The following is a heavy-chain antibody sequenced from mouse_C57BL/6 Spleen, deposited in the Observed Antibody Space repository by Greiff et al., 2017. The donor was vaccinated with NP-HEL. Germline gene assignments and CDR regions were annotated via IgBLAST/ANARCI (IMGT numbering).Heavy chain of an antibody. CDR2: ISSGGDYI. D-gene: IGHD2-3*01. J-gene: IGHJ3*01. CDR3: TRGGGNDPWFAY. V-gene: IGHV5-9-1*02. Sequence: EVKLVESGEGLVKPGGSLKLSCAASGFTFSSYAMSWVRQTPEKRLEWVAYISSGGDYIYYADTVKGRFTISRDNARNTLYLQMSSLKSEDTAMYYCTRGGGNDPWFAYWGQGTLVTVSA. CDR1: GFTFSSYA.